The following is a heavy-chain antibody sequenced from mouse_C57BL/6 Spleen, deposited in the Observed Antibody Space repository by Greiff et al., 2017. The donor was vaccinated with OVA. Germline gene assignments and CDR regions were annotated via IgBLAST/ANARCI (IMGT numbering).Heavy chain of an antibody. CDR2: IDPSDSYT. V-gene: IGHV1-69*01. J-gene: IGHJ2*01. CDR3: ARRPVVSYYFDY. CDR1: GYTFTSYW. Sequence: QVQLQQPGAELVMPGASVKLSCKASGYTFTSYWMHWVKQRPGQGLEWIGEIDPSDSYTNYNQKFKGKSTLTVDKSSSTAYMQLSSLTSEDSAVYYCARRPVVSYYFDYWGQGTTLTVSS. D-gene: IGHD6-2*01.